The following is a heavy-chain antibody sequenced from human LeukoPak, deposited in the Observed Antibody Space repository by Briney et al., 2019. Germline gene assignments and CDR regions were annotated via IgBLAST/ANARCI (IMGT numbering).Heavy chain of an antibody. CDR3: ARVKSGYKFDY. J-gene: IGHJ4*02. V-gene: IGHV4-59*01. Sequence: SETLSLTCTVSGGSISSYYWSWIRQPPGKGLEWIGYIYYSGSTNYNPSLKSRVTISVDTSKNQFSLKLSSVIAADTAVYYCARVKSGYKFDYWGQGTLVTVSS. D-gene: IGHD5-12*01. CDR2: IYYSGST. CDR1: GGSISSYY.